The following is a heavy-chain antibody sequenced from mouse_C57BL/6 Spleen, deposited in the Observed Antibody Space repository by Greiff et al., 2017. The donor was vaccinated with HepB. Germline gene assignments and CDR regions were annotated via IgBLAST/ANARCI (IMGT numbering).Heavy chain of an antibody. V-gene: IGHV1-63*01. CDR2: IYPGGGYT. CDR1: GYTFTNYW. D-gene: IGHD1-1*01. Sequence: VMLVESGAELVRPGTSVKMSCKASGYTFTNYWIGWAKQRPGHGLEWIGDIYPGGGYTNYNEKFKGKATLTADKSSSTAYMQFSSLTSEDSAIYYCARSNYGSSYGYFDVWGTGTTVTVSS. J-gene: IGHJ1*03. CDR3: ARSNYGSSYGYFDV.